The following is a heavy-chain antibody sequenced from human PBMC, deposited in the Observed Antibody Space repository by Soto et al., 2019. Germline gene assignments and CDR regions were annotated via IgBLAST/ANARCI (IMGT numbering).Heavy chain of an antibody. D-gene: IGHD2-21*02. CDR1: GYTFTSYA. CDR2: INAGNGNT. V-gene: IGHV1-3*05. J-gene: IGHJ4*02. Sequence: QVQLVQSGAEEKKPGASVKVSCKASGYTFTSYAMHWVRQAPGQRLEWMGWINAGNGNTKYSPKFPGRVTITRDTPASTGYMELSSLRSEDTAVYYCARSIVVVTALDYWGQGTLVTVSS. CDR3: ARSIVVVTALDY.